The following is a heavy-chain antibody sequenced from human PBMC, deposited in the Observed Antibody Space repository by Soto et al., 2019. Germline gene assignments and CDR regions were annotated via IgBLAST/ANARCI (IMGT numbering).Heavy chain of an antibody. CDR3: AKDRYDFWSGYYKARMDV. V-gene: IGHV3-23*01. CDR2: ISGSGGST. D-gene: IGHD3-3*01. J-gene: IGHJ6*02. CDR1: GFTFSSYA. Sequence: EVQLLESGGGLVQPGGSLRLSCAASGFTFSSYAMSWVRQAPGKGLEWVSAISGSGGSTYYADSVKGRFTISRDNSNNTLYLQMNSLRAEDTAVYYCAKDRYDFWSGYYKARMDVWGQGTTVTVSS.